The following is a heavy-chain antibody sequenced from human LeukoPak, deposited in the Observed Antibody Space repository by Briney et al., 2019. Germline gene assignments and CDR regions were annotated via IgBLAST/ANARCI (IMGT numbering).Heavy chain of an antibody. J-gene: IGHJ6*04. CDR3: ARLARLTLIRGVTGYHSLDV. D-gene: IGHD3-10*01. Sequence: SETLSLTCTVSGGSINSLYWSWIRQPPGGGLEWIGYIYYSGSTNYNPSLKSRVTITVDASKNQFPLWLRSETAADTAVYYCARLARLTLIRGVTGYHSLDVWGKGTKVSVSS. V-gene: IGHV4-59*11. CDR1: GGSINSLY. CDR2: IYYSGST.